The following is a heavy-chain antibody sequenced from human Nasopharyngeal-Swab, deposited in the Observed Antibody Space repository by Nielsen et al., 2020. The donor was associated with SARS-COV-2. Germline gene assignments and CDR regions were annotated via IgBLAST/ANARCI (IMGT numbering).Heavy chain of an antibody. CDR3: AREGDYDAFDI. J-gene: IGHJ3*02. CDR2: ISLNDGNT. CDR1: GYSFSNYA. D-gene: IGHD3-16*01. Sequence: ASVKVSCKASGYSFSNYAISWLRQAPGQGLEWLGWISLNDGNTNYAQNVQGRVTMTADTSTSTAYMDLNSLTSGDTAVYYCAREGDYDAFDIWGQGT. V-gene: IGHV1-18*01.